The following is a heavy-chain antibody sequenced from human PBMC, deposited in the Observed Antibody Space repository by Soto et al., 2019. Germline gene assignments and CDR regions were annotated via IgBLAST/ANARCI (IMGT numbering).Heavy chain of an antibody. CDR2: ISTSGSSI. J-gene: IGHJ4*02. D-gene: IGHD3-22*01. Sequence: GVSLRLSSAASGFTFSSYEMNWVRLAPGKGLEWVSFISTSGSSIYYADYVKGRFTISRDNAENSLYLQMNSLRAEDTAAYYCVRDYYDSSGYYYLDYWGQGTLVTVSS. CDR3: VRDYYDSSGYYYLDY. CDR1: GFTFSSYE. V-gene: IGHV3-48*03.